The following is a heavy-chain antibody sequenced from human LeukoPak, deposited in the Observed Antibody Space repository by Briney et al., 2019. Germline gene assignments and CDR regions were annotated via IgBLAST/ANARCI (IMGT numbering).Heavy chain of an antibody. CDR3: ARVSQWLVRGAFDI. V-gene: IGHV3-30*04. CDR2: ISYDGSNK. CDR1: GYTFTNYA. Sequence: SCKASGYTFTNYAMHWVRQAPGKGLEWVAVISYDGSNKYYADSVKGRFTISRDNSKNTLYLQMNSLRAEDTAVYYCARVSQWLVRGAFDIWGQGTMVTVSS. D-gene: IGHD6-19*01. J-gene: IGHJ3*02.